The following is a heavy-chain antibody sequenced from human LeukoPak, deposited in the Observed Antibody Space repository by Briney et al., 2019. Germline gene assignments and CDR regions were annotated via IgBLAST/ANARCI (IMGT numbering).Heavy chain of an antibody. J-gene: IGHJ4*02. CDR1: GFTFSSYG. V-gene: IGHV3-33*01. Sequence: GRSLRLSCAASGFTFSSYGMHWVRQAPGKGLEWVAVIWYDGSNKYYADSVKGRFTISRDNSKNTLYLQTNSLRAEDTAVYYCARDDSSGLEFDYWGQGTLVTVSS. D-gene: IGHD3-22*01. CDR3: ARDDSSGLEFDY. CDR2: IWYDGSNK.